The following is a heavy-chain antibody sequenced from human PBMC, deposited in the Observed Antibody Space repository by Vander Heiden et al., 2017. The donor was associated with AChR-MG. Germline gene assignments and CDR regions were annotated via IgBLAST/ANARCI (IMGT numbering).Heavy chain of an antibody. V-gene: IGHV1-8*01. CDR2: MNPDRGNT. J-gene: IGHJ5*02. Sequence: QVQLVQSGAEVKKPGASVKVYCKASGYTFSSNDINWVRQAPGQGLEWVGWMNPDRGNTGYAQRLEGRVSLTRDTSINTAYMELGSLGFEDTAVYFCARGASPWGQGTLVTVSS. CDR3: ARGASP. CDR1: GYTFSSND.